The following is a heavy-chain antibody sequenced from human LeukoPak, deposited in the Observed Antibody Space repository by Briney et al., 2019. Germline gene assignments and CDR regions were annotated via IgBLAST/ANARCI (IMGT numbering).Heavy chain of an antibody. J-gene: IGHJ3*02. V-gene: IGHV4-34*01. D-gene: IGHD3-9*01. CDR3: ARRRVDILTLWAFDI. Sequence: PSETLSLTCAFYGGSFSGYYWSWIRQPPGKGLEWIGEINHSGSTNYNPSLKSRVTISVDTSKNQFSLKLSSVTAADTAVYYCARRRVDILTLWAFDIWGQGTMVTVSS. CDR2: INHSGST. CDR1: GGSFSGYY.